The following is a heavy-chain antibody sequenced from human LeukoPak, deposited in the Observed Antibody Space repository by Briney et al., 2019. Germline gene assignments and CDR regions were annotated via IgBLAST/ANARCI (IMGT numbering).Heavy chain of an antibody. CDR3: ARALTMSPDY. CDR2: ISSSGSTI. D-gene: IGHD3-10*02. Sequence: GGSLRLSCAASGFTFSSYEMNWVRQAPGKGLEWVSYISSSGSTIYYADSVKGRFTISRDNAKNSLYVQMNSLRAEDTAVYYCARALTMSPDYWGQGTLVTVSS. J-gene: IGHJ4*02. V-gene: IGHV3-48*03. CDR1: GFTFSSYE.